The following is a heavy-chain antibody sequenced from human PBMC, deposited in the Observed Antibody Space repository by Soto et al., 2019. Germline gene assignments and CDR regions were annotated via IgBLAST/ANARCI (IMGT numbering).Heavy chain of an antibody. J-gene: IGHJ6*02. CDR2: IGTAGDT. D-gene: IGHD6-13*01. V-gene: IGHV3-13*01. CDR3: ARGPRPGKTSAAGTGYYYGMDV. CDR1: GFTFSSYD. Sequence: EVQLVESGGGLVQPGGSLRLSCAASGFTFSSYDMHWVRQATGKGLEWVSAIGTAGDTYYPGSVKGRFTISRENAKNSLYLQMNSLRAEDTAVYYCARGPRPGKTSAAGTGYYYGMDVWGQGTTVTVSS.